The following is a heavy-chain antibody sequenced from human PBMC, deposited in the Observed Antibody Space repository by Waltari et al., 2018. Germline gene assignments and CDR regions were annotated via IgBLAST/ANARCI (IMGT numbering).Heavy chain of an antibody. CDR2: IYSGGST. Sequence: EVQLVESGGGLIQPGGSLRLSCAASGFTVSSNYMSWVRQAPGKGLEWVSVIYSGGSTYCADTVKGRFTSSRDNSKNTRYLQMNSLRAEDTAVYYCARDREGDFDYWGQGTLVTVSS. CDR3: ARDREGDFDY. CDR1: GFTVSSNY. V-gene: IGHV3-53*01. J-gene: IGHJ4*02.